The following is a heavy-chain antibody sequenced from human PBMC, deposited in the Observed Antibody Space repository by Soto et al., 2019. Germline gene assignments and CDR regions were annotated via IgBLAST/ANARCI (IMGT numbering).Heavy chain of an antibody. CDR1: GYTFTGYY. V-gene: IGHV1-3*01. CDR3: ARESWEANLNWFDP. Sequence: ASVKVSCKASGYTFTGYYMHWVRQAPGQGLEWMGWINAGNGNTKYSQKFQGRVTITRDTSASTAYMELSSLRSEDTAVYYCARESWEANLNWFDPWGQGTLVTVSS. J-gene: IGHJ5*02. D-gene: IGHD1-26*01. CDR2: INAGNGNT.